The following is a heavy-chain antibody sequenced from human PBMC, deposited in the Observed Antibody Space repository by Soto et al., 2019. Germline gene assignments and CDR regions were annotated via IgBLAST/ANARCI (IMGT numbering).Heavy chain of an antibody. D-gene: IGHD3-16*01. V-gene: IGHV1-18*01. CDR3: ARDGHRAGEIGWFDP. Sequence: ASVKVSCKASGYTFTSYGISWVRQAPGQGLEWMGWISAYNGNTNYAQKLQGRVTMTTDTSTSTAYMELRSLRSDDTAVYYCARDGHRAGEIGWFDPWGQGTLVTVSS. CDR1: GYTFTSYG. J-gene: IGHJ5*02. CDR2: ISAYNGNT.